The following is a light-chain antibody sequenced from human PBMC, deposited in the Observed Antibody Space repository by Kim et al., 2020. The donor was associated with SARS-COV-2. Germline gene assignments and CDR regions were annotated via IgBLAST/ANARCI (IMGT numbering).Light chain of an antibody. CDR1: SPNIGNNY. V-gene: IGLV1-51*01. Sequence: GQTCTISCSGSSPNIGNNYVAWYQQLPATAPKLRIYDNKKRPSGIPDRFSASKSGTSATLGITGLQTGDETVYYCRTWDSSLSAVVFGGGTQLTVL. J-gene: IGLJ2*01. CDR3: RTWDSSLSAVV. CDR2: DNK.